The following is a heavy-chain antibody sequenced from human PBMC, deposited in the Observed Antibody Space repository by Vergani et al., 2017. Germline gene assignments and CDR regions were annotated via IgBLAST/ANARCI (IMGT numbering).Heavy chain of an antibody. Sequence: QVQLVQSGAEVKKPGSSVKVSCKASGGTFSSYAISWVRQAPGQGFEWMGGIIPIFGTANYAQKFQGRVTITADESTSTAYMELSSLRSEDTAVYYCAREERMYYYGSGSYYFAFDIWGQGTMVTVSS. V-gene: IGHV1-69*01. D-gene: IGHD3-10*01. CDR1: GGTFSSYA. CDR3: AREERMYYYGSGSYYFAFDI. CDR2: IIPIFGTA. J-gene: IGHJ3*02.